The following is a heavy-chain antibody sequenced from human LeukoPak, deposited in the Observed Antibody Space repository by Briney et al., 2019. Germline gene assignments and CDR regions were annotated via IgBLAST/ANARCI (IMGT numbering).Heavy chain of an antibody. CDR2: ISGSGGST. Sequence: GGSLRLSCAASGFTFSGYAMSWVRQAPGKGLEWVSAISGSGGSTYYADSVKGRFTISRDNSKNTLYLQMNSLRAEDTAVYYCAKDKEYSSSKFDYWGQGTLVTVSS. V-gene: IGHV3-23*01. J-gene: IGHJ4*02. CDR3: AKDKEYSSSKFDY. CDR1: GFTFSGYA. D-gene: IGHD6-6*01.